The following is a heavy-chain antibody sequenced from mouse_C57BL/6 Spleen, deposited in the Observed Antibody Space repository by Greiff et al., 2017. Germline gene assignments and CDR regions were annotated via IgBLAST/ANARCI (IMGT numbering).Heavy chain of an antibody. CDR2: IYPGSGNT. CDR1: GYSFTSYY. CDR3: ARSSDPYYAMDY. V-gene: IGHV1-66*01. J-gene: IGHJ4*01. Sequence: VQLQQSGPELVKPGASVKISCKASGYSFTSYYIHWVKQRPGQGLEWIGWIYPGSGNTKYNEKFKGKDTLTADTSSSTAYMQLSSLTSEDSAVYYCARSSDPYYAMDYWGQGTSVTVSS. D-gene: IGHD2-10*02.